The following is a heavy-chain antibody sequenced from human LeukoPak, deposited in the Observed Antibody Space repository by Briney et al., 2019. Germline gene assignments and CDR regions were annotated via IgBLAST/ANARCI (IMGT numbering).Heavy chain of an antibody. V-gene: IGHV3-64*01. Sequence: GGSLRLSCAASGFTFSSYAMHWVRQAPGKGLEYVSAISSNGGSTYYANSVKGRFTISRDNSKNTLYLQMGSLRAEDMAVYYCARWGSYEDYWGQGTLVTVSS. CDR3: ARWGSYEDY. D-gene: IGHD5-18*01. CDR2: ISSNGGST. J-gene: IGHJ4*02. CDR1: GFTFSSYA.